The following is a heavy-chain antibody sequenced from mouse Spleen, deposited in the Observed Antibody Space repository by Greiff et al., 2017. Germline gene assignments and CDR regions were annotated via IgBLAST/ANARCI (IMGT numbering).Heavy chain of an antibody. D-gene: IGHD1-1*02. CDR1: GFSLTTYG. J-gene: IGHJ4*01. CDR3: TRGGFGAMDY. V-gene: IGHV2-2*03. Sequence: VQLQQSGPGLVQSSQSLSITCTVSGFSLTTYGVHWVRQSPGKGLEWLGVIWNGGSTDFNAAFMSRLSISKDDSKSQVFFTMNSLQSNDTAIYYCTRGGFGAMDYWGQGTSVTVS. CDR2: IWNGGST.